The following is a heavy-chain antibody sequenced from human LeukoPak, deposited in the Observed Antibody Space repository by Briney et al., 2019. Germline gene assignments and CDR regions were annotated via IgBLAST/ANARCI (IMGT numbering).Heavy chain of an antibody. CDR2: INPNSGGT. V-gene: IGHV1-2*02. J-gene: IGHJ4*02. CDR1: GYTFTGYY. Sequence: ASVRVSCKASGYTFTGYYMHWVRQAPGQGLEWMGWINPNSGGTNYAQKFQGRVTMTRDTSISTAYMELSRLRSDDTAVYYCARGDEELWFGEFDYWGQGTLVTVS. CDR3: ARGDEELWFGEFDY. D-gene: IGHD3-10*01.